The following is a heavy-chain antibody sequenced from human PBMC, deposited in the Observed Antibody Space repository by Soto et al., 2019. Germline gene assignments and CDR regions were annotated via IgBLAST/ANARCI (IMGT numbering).Heavy chain of an antibody. V-gene: IGHV3-30-3*01. CDR3: AKDTVTSFGFDY. D-gene: IGHD3-3*01. J-gene: IGHJ4*02. CDR1: GFTFSSYA. Sequence: PGGSLRLSCAASGFTFSSYAMHWVRQAPGKGLEWVAVISYDGSNKYYADSVKGRFTISRDNSKNTLYLQMNSLRAEDAAVYYCAKDTVTSFGFDYWGQGTLVTVSS. CDR2: ISYDGSNK.